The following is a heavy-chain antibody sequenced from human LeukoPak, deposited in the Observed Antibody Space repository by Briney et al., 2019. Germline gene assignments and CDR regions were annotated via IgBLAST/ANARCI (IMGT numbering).Heavy chain of an antibody. D-gene: IGHD3-3*01. CDR1: GGTFSSYA. Sequence: SVKVSCKASGGTFSSYAISWVRQAPGQGLEWMGRIIPILGTANYAQKFQGRVTITTDESTSTAYMELSSLRSEDTAVYYCARGKTYDFWSGSFDYWGQGTLVTVSP. J-gene: IGHJ4*02. CDR2: IIPILGTA. V-gene: IGHV1-69*05. CDR3: ARGKTYDFWSGSFDY.